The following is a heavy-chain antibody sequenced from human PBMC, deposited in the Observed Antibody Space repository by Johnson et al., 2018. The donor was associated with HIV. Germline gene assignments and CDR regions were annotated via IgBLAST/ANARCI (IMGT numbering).Heavy chain of an antibody. CDR3: ARQHYYGSGSYPGAFDI. CDR1: GFTFDDYG. J-gene: IGHJ3*02. CDR2: INWNGGST. V-gene: IGHV3-20*04. Sequence: MQLVESGGGVVRPGWSLRLSCAASGFTFDDYGMSWVRQAPGKGLEWVSGINWNGGSTGYADSVKGRFPISRDNAKTSLYLQMNSLRAEDTALYYCARQHYYGSGSYPGAFDIWGQGTMVTVSS. D-gene: IGHD3-10*01.